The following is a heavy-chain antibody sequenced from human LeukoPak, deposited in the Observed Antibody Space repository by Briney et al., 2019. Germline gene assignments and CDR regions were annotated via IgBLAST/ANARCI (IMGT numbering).Heavy chain of an antibody. J-gene: IGHJ4*02. CDR1: GASITSDNYF. Sequence: SETLSLTCTVSGASITSDNYFWSWTRQPAGKGLEWIGRIYISGSTNYNPSLESRAAISVDRTKNQFSLKLNSVTAADTAVYYCARDDWRLGLLDYWGQGILVTVSS. CDR3: ARDDWRLGLLDY. V-gene: IGHV4-61*02. CDR2: IYISGST. D-gene: IGHD2-21*01.